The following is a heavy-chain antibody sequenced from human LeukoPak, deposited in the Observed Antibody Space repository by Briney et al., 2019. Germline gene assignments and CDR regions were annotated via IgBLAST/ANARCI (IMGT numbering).Heavy chain of an antibody. Sequence: SETLSLTCAVYGGSFSGYYWSWIRQPPGKGLEWIGEINHSGSTNYNPSLKSRVTISVDTSKNQFSPKMSSVTAADTAVYYCATGRRSSGWYQTHNWFDGWGQGTLVTVSS. CDR2: INHSGST. V-gene: IGHV4-34*01. CDR3: ATGRRSSGWYQTHNWFDG. J-gene: IGHJ5*02. D-gene: IGHD6-19*01. CDR1: GGSFSGYY.